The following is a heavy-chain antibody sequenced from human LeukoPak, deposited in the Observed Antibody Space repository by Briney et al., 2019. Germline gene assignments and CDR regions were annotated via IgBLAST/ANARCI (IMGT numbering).Heavy chain of an antibody. CDR3: ATKPNGDYYFDY. CDR2: IHSSGST. CDR1: GGSISSWDYH. V-gene: IGHV4-30-4*01. J-gene: IGHJ4*02. D-gene: IGHD4-17*01. Sequence: PSETLSLTCTVSGGSISSWDYHWSWIRQPPGKGLEWIGYIHSSGSTYYNPSLKSRVTISVDTSKNQFSLRLSSVTAADMAVYYCATKPNGDYYFDYWGQGTLVTVSS.